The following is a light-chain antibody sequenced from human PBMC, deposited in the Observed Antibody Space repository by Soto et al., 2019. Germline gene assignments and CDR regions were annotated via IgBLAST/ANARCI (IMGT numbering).Light chain of an antibody. J-gene: IGKJ5*01. Sequence: EIVLTQSPATLSLSPGERATLSCRASQSVSSYLAWYQQKPGQAPRLLIYDASNRATGIPARFSGSGSGTDFTLTISSLEPEDFAFYYCQQRSNWGGTFGQGTRLEIK. CDR3: QQRSNWGGT. CDR2: DAS. V-gene: IGKV3-11*01. CDR1: QSVSSY.